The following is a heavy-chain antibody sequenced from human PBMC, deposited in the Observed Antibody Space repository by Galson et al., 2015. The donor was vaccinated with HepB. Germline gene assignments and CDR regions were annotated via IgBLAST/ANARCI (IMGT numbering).Heavy chain of an antibody. J-gene: IGHJ4*02. CDR1: GFSLSTSEVG. D-gene: IGHD2-8*01. CDR3: AHSGCTHGVCSLSRYYFDY. CDR2: IYWDDDK. Sequence: PALVKPTQTLTLTCTFSGFSLSTSEVGVGWIRQPPGKALEWLALIYWDDDKRYSPSLKSRLTITKDTSKNQVVLTMTNMDPVDTATYYCAHSGCTHGVCSLSRYYFDYWGQGTLVTVSS. V-gene: IGHV2-5*02.